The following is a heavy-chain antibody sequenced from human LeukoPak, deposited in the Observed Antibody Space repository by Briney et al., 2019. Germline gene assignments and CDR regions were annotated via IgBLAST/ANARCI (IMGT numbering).Heavy chain of an antibody. CDR1: GGSISSGSYY. D-gene: IGHD1-26*01. Sequence: PSETLSLTCTVSGGSISSGSYYWSWIRQPAGKGLAWIGRIYTSGSTNYNPSLKSRFTISVDTSKNQFSLKLISVTAADTAVYYCARDRSGSYYENAFDIWGQGTMVTVSS. J-gene: IGHJ3*02. CDR2: IYTSGST. CDR3: ARDRSGSYYENAFDI. V-gene: IGHV4-61*02.